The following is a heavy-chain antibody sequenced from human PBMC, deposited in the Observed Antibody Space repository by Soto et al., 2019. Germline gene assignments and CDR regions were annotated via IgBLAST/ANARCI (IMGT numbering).Heavy chain of an antibody. CDR1: GFTFSDYY. D-gene: IGHD6-19*01. J-gene: IGHJ6*03. CDR3: ARSRSGWATYYYYYYMDV. Sequence: GGSLRLSCAASGFTFSDYYMSWIRQAPGKGLEWVSYISSSGNTIYYADYVKGRFTISRDNAKNSLYLQMNSLRAEDTAVYYCARSRSGWATYYYYYYMDVWGKGTTVTVSS. V-gene: IGHV3-11*01. CDR2: ISSSGNTI.